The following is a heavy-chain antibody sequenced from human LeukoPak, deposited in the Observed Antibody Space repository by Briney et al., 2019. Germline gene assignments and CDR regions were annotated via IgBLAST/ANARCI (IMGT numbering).Heavy chain of an antibody. CDR1: GFTFTSYG. D-gene: IGHD3-10*01. J-gene: IGHJ4*02. V-gene: IGHV3-30*03. CDR2: ITYDGYYK. Sequence: AGGSLRLSCAASGFTFTSYGMHWVRQSPGKGLEWVALITYDGYYKYYSDSVNGRFTISSDTSKNTLYLQMNSLRAEDTAVYYCARDLSPVVRASPMGYWGLGTLVTVSS. CDR3: ARDLSPVVRASPMGY.